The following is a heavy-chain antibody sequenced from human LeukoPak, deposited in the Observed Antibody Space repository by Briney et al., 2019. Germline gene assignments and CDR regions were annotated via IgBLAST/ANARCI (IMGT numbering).Heavy chain of an antibody. CDR1: GGSFSSYY. V-gene: IGHV4-4*09. CDR3: ARQSLNNVWSFDY. J-gene: IGHJ4*02. CDR2: IYTSGST. D-gene: IGHD3-16*01. Sequence: SETLSLTCTVSGGSFSSYYWSWIRQPPGKGLEWIGYIYTSGSTNYNPTLNSRVTISVVTSKNHFSMKLSSVTAADTAVYYCARQSLNNVWSFDYWGQGTLVTVSS.